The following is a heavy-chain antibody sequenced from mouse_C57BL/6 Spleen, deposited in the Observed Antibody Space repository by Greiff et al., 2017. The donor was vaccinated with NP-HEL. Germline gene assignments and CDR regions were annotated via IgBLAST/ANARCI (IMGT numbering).Heavy chain of an antibody. CDR2: IYPGDGDT. CDR3: ARGTAQADFDY. V-gene: IGHV1-82*01. CDR1: GYAFSSSW. D-gene: IGHD3-2*02. Sequence: QVQLKQSGPELVKPGASVKISCKASGYAFSSSWMNWVKQRPGKGLEWIGRIYPGDGDTNYNGKFKGKATLTADKSSSTAYMQLSSLTSEDSAVYFCARGTAQADFDYWGQGTTLTVSS. J-gene: IGHJ2*01.